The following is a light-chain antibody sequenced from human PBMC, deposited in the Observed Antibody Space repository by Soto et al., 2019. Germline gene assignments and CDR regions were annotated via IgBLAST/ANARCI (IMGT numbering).Light chain of an antibody. CDR2: EVS. J-gene: IGLJ2*01. Sequence: QSALTQPASVSGSPGQSITISCTGTSSDVGDYSYVSWYQQHPGKVPKLMIYEVSNRPSGVSNRFSGSKSGNTASLTISGLQAEDEADYYCSSYTSSSPVVFGGGTKVTVL. CDR1: SSDVGDYSY. CDR3: SSYTSSSPVV. V-gene: IGLV2-14*01.